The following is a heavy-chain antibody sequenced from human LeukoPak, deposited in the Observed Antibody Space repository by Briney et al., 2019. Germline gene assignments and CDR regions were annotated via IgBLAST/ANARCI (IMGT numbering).Heavy chain of an antibody. J-gene: IGHJ4*02. CDR1: GFTFSSSS. V-gene: IGHV3-21*04. CDR3: ARVTYGSGTYGAFDY. Sequence: PGGSLRLSCAASGFTFSSSSMNWVRQAPGKGLEWVSSISSSSSYIYYADSVKGRFTISRDNSKNTLYLQMNSLRAEDTAVYYCARVTYGSGTYGAFDYWGQGTLVTVS. D-gene: IGHD3-10*01. CDR2: ISSSSSYI.